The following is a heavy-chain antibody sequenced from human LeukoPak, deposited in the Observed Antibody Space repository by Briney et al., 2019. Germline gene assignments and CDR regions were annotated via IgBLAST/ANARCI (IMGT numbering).Heavy chain of an antibody. J-gene: IGHJ4*02. Sequence: GGTLRLSCAASGFTFSDYYMSWIRQAPGKGLEWVSYISSSGSTIYYADSVKGRFTISRDNAKNSLYLQMNSLRAEDTAVYYCARDLEPSSGSTFDYWGQGTLVTVSS. CDR1: GFTFSDYY. D-gene: IGHD3-3*01. CDR2: ISSSGSTI. CDR3: ARDLEPSSGSTFDY. V-gene: IGHV3-11*01.